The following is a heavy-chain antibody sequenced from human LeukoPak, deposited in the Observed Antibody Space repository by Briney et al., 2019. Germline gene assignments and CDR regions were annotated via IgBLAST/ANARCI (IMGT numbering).Heavy chain of an antibody. V-gene: IGHV1-18*01. Sequence: ASVKVSCKASGYTFTSYGISWVRQAPGQGLEWMGWTSAYNGNTNYAQKLQGRVTMTIDTSTSTAYMELRSLRSDDTAVYYCAREMEDIVTHNRYYYYGMDVWGQGTTVTVSS. CDR3: AREMEDIVTHNRYYYYGMDV. CDR2: TSAYNGNT. D-gene: IGHD5-12*01. CDR1: GYTFTSYG. J-gene: IGHJ6*02.